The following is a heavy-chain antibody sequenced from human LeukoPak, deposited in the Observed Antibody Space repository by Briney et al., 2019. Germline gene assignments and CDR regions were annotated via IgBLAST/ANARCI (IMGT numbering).Heavy chain of an antibody. CDR2: ISSTSVRT. V-gene: IGHV3-23*01. J-gene: IGHJ4*02. D-gene: IGHD2-8*02. CDR1: GFTFSNYA. Sequence: GGSLRLSCAASGFTFSNYAMSWVRQAPGKGLEWVSAISSTSVRTYYADSVKGRFTISRGNSNNTLFLQMNSLRAEDTAIYYCTKLPSAWWLGNYFDYWGQGTLVTVSS. CDR3: TKLPSAWWLGNYFDY.